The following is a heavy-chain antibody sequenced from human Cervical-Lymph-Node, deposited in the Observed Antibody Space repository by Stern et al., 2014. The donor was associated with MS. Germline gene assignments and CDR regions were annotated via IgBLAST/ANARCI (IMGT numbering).Heavy chain of an antibody. CDR1: GDTLSNFA. D-gene: IGHD2-8*01. Sequence: QLVQSGAEVKKPGSSVTVSCKASGDTLSNFAISWVRQAPGQGLEWMGGIIPIFGTTHYAQNFQDRITITADQSTGTAYMDLSSLRPEDTAVYYCARDNDDHGMDVWGQGTTITVSS. CDR2: IIPIFGTT. CDR3: ARDNDDHGMDV. V-gene: IGHV1-69*01. J-gene: IGHJ6*02.